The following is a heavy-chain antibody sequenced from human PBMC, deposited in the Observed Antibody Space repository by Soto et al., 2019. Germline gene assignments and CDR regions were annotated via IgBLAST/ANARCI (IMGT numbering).Heavy chain of an antibody. CDR1: GGSISSGGYS. V-gene: IGHV4-30-2*01. CDR3: ARVYCSGGSCFWFDP. J-gene: IGHJ5*02. D-gene: IGHD2-15*01. Sequence: QLQLQESGSGLVKPSQTLSLTCAVSGGSISSGGYSWSWIRQPPGKGLEWIGYIYHSGSTYYNPSLKSRVTISVDRSKHQFSLKLSSVTAADTAVYYCARVYCSGGSCFWFDPWGQGTLVTVSS. CDR2: IYHSGST.